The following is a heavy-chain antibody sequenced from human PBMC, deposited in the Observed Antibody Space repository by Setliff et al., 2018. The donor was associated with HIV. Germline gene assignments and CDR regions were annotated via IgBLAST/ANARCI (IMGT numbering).Heavy chain of an antibody. J-gene: IGHJ4*02. CDR1: GGSISSSHW. D-gene: IGHD2-8*01. V-gene: IGHV4-4*02. CDR2: IHHSEST. Sequence: PSETLSLTCAVSGGSISSSHWWSWVRQPPGKELEWIGEIHHSESTNYNPSLKSRVTISVDKSKNHFSLKLSSVTAADTAVYYCASQVPSMLGRSLGYWGQGTLVTAPQ. CDR3: ASQVPSMLGRSLGY.